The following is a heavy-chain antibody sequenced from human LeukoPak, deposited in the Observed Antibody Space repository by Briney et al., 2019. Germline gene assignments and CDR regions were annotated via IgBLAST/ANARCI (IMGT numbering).Heavy chain of an antibody. Sequence: SETLSLTCTVSGGSISSYYRSWIRQPAGKGLEWIGRIYTSGSTNYNPSLKSRVTMSVDTSKNQFSLKLSSVTAADTAVYYCATLSSGKIPHDYWGQGTLVTVSS. CDR3: ATLSSGKIPHDY. D-gene: IGHD3-22*01. V-gene: IGHV4-4*07. CDR1: GGSISSYY. CDR2: IYTSGST. J-gene: IGHJ4*02.